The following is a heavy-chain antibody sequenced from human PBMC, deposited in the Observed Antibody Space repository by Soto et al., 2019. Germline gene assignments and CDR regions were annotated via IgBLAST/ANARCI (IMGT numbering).Heavy chain of an antibody. V-gene: IGHV1-18*01. D-gene: IGHD3-3*01. J-gene: IGHJ6*02. Sequence: ASVKVSCKXSGYTFTSYGISWVRQAPGQGLEWMGWISAYNGNTNYAQKLQGRVTMTTDTSTSTAYMELRSLRSDDTAVYYCATYYDFWSGPPNYGMDVWGQGTTVTVSS. CDR1: GYTFTSYG. CDR2: ISAYNGNT. CDR3: ATYYDFWSGPPNYGMDV.